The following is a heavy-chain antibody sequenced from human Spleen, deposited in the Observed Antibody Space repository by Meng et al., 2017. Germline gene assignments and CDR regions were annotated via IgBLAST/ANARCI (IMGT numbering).Heavy chain of an antibody. Sequence: SVQVSCKASGGTFSSYTISWVRQAPGQGLEWMGRIIPILGIANYAQKFQGRVTITSDKSTSTAYMGLSSLRSAETAVYYCARGDGSGSYLNYWGQGTLVTVSS. CDR1: GGTFSSYT. CDR3: ARGDGSGSYLNY. CDR2: IIPILGIA. J-gene: IGHJ4*02. D-gene: IGHD3-10*01. V-gene: IGHV1-69*02.